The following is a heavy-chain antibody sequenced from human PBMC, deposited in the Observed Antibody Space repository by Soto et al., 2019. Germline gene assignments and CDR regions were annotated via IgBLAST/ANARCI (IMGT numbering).Heavy chain of an antibody. CDR2: IYPGDSDT. Sequence: WESLKISCKGSGYSFTSYWIGWVRQMPGKGLEWMGIIYPGDSDTRYSPSFQGQVTISADKSISTAYLQWSSLKASDTAMYYCARLIAPADDYYYYYGMDGWGQGTTVTVSS. CDR1: GYSFTSYW. V-gene: IGHV5-51*01. J-gene: IGHJ6*02. CDR3: ARLIAPADDYYYYYGMDG.